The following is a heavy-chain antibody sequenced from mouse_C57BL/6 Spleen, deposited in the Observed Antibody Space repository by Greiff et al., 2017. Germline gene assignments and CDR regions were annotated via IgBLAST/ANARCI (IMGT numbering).Heavy chain of an antibody. CDR1: GYAFSSSW. CDR3: ARMGNGNYYFDY. V-gene: IGHV1-82*01. J-gene: IGHJ2*01. Sequence: VQLVESGPELVKPGASVKISCKASGYAFSSSWMNWVKQRPGKGLEWIGRIYPGDGDTNYNGKFKGKATLTADKSSSTAYMQLSSLTSEDSAVYFCARMGNGNYYFDYWGQGTTLTVSS. D-gene: IGHD2-1*01. CDR2: IYPGDGDT.